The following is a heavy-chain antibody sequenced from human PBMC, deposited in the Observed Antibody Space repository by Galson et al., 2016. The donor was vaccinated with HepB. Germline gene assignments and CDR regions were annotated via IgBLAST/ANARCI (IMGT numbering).Heavy chain of an antibody. CDR2: INHSGST. Sequence: SETLSLTCTVSGGTISTSTYYWAWIRQPPGKGLEWLGSINHSGSTYDNPSLQSRVTLSVDMSKNEFSVKLSSVTAADTAVYYCARQGSAAYSYYYQRGLDVWGQGTTVTVSS. J-gene: IGHJ6*02. CDR3: ARQGSAAYSYYYQRGLDV. D-gene: IGHD3-16*01. V-gene: IGHV4-39*01. CDR1: GGTISTSTYY.